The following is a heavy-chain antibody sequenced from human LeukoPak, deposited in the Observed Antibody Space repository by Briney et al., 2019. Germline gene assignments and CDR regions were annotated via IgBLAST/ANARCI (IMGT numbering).Heavy chain of an antibody. J-gene: IGHJ5*02. CDR2: TYYRSTWYN. V-gene: IGHV6-1*01. D-gene: IGHD2-2*01. CDR3: ARRLTQYDCFDP. CDR1: GDTVSSNSVT. Sequence: SQTLSLTCAISGDTVSSNSVTWNCIRQSPSRGLVWLGRTYYRSTWYNDYAVSVRGRITVNPDTSKNQFSLHLNSVTPEDTAVYYCARRLTQYDCFDPWGQGILVTVSS.